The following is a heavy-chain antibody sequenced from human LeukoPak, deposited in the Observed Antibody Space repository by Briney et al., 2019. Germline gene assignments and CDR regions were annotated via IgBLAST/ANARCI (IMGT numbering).Heavy chain of an antibody. Sequence: ASVTVSCKASGYTFTGYYMHWVRQAPGQGLEWMGWVNPNSGVADYPQKFQGRVTMTRDTSISTAYMELSSLRSDDTAVYYCARVVGVTSNAFNIWGQGTMVTVSS. D-gene: IGHD1-26*01. V-gene: IGHV1-2*02. CDR1: GYTFTGYY. CDR2: VNPNSGVA. CDR3: ARVVGVTSNAFNI. J-gene: IGHJ3*02.